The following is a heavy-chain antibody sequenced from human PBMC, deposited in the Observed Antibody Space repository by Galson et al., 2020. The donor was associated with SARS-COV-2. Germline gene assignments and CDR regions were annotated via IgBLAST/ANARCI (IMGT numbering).Heavy chain of an antibody. CDR2: IKSKTDGGTT. CDR1: GFTFSSYG. D-gene: IGHD3-3*01. Sequence: GESLKISCAASGFTFSSYGMHWVRQAPGKGLEWVGRIKSKTDGGTTDYAAPVKGRFTISRDDSKNTLYLQMNSLKTEDTAVYYCTTEPRATIFGVVIITSDYWGQGTLVTVSS. V-gene: IGHV3-15*01. J-gene: IGHJ4*02. CDR3: TTEPRATIFGVVIITSDY.